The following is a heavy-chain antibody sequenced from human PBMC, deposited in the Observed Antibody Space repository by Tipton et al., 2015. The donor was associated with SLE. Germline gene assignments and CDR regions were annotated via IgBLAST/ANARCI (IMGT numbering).Heavy chain of an antibody. Sequence: TLSLTCTVSGGSISRGGYFWSWIRQPPGKGLEWIGSIHNIWSTYYNPSLKSRVTISVDTSKNQSSLKLSSVTAADTAVYYCASKPSYYYYGMDVWGQGTTVTVSS. CDR2: IHNIWST. CDR3: ASKPSYYYYGMDV. CDR1: GGSISRGGYF. V-gene: IGHV4-30-2*03. J-gene: IGHJ6*02.